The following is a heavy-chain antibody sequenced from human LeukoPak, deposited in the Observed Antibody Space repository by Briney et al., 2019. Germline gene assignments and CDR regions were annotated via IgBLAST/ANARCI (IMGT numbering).Heavy chain of an antibody. J-gene: IGHJ6*03. Sequence: PSETLSLTCAVYGGSFSGYYWSWIRQPPGKGREWIGEINHSGSTNYNPSLKSRVTISVDTSNNQFSLKLSSVTAADTAVYYCARGNGEAARLPYMDVWGKGTTVTVSS. V-gene: IGHV4-34*01. CDR2: INHSGST. D-gene: IGHD6-6*01. CDR3: ARGNGEAARLPYMDV. CDR1: GGSFSGYY.